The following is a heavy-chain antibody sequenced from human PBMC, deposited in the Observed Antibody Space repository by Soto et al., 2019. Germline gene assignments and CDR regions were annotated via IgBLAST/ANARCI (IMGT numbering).Heavy chain of an antibody. CDR3: ARPRNIAARPFGMAV. CDR2: ISAYNGNT. Sequence: ASVKVSCKASGYTFTSYGISWVRQAPGQGLEWMGWISAYNGNTNYAQKLQGRVTMTTDTSTSTAYMELRSLRSVDTAVYYCARPRNIAARPFGMAVWGQGTTVTVSS. CDR1: GYTFTSYG. J-gene: IGHJ6*02. V-gene: IGHV1-18*01. D-gene: IGHD6-6*01.